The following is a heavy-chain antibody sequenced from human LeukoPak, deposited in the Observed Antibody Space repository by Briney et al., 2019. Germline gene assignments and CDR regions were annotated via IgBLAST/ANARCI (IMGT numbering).Heavy chain of an antibody. CDR3: ARTELDLSDFDI. D-gene: IGHD1-7*01. Sequence: SETLSLTCTVSGGSISSYYWSWIRQPAGKGLEWIGRIYTSGSTNYNPSLKSRVTISVDTSKNQFSLKLSSVTAAGTAVYYCARTELDLSDFDIWGQGTMVTVSS. CDR1: GGSISSYY. V-gene: IGHV4-4*07. J-gene: IGHJ3*02. CDR2: IYTSGST.